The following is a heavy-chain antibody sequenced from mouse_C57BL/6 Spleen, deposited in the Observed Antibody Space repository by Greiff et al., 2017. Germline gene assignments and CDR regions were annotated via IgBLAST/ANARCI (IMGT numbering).Heavy chain of an antibody. J-gene: IGHJ1*03. CDR1: GYAFSSSW. CDR2: ISPGDGDT. D-gene: IGHD1-1*01. Sequence: QVQLKQSGPELVKPGASVKISCKASGYAFSSSWLNWVKQRPGKGLEWIGRISPGDGDTNYNGKFKGKATLTADKSSSTAYMQLSSLTSEDSAVYFGAITTGVATDWYFDVWGTGTTVTVSS. CDR3: AITTGVATDWYFDV. V-gene: IGHV1-82*01.